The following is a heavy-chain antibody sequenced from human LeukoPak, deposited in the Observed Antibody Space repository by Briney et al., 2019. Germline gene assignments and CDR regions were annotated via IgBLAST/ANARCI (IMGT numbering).Heavy chain of an antibody. CDR3: ARVMRSGSPFDY. J-gene: IGHJ4*02. CDR2: ISSSDRTT. D-gene: IGHD1-26*01. CDR1: GFIFSSYS. V-gene: IGHV3-48*04. Sequence: PGGSLRLSCAASGFIFSSYSMNWVRQAPGKGLEWISYISSSDRTTDLADSVRGRFTISRDNAKNSLYLQMNSLRAEDAALYYCARVMRSGSPFDYWGQGTLVTVSS.